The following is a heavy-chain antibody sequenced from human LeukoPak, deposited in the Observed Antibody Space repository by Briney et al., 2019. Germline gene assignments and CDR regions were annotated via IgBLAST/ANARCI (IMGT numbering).Heavy chain of an antibody. Sequence: SDTLSLTCTVSGDSISSYYWGCSPQRPGKGPEWIGDIYYSGSTNYKPSLKSRVTISVDTSKNQFSLKLSSVTAADTAVYYCARGARYCSGGSCLDYWGQGTLVTVYS. D-gene: IGHD2-15*01. CDR2: IYYSGST. CDR3: ARGARYCSGGSCLDY. J-gene: IGHJ4*02. CDR1: GDSISSYY. V-gene: IGHV4-59*07.